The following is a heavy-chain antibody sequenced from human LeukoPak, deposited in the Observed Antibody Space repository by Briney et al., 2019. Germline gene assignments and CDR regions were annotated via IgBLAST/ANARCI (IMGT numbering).Heavy chain of an antibody. CDR2: IYYSGST. V-gene: IGHV4-39*01. CDR3: ARQEGEDIVVVVAAGNWFDP. J-gene: IGHJ5*02. CDR1: GGSISSSNYY. D-gene: IGHD2-15*01. Sequence: SETLSLTCTVSGGSISSSNYYWGWVRQPPGKGLEWIGSIYYSGSTYYNPSLKSRVTISVDTSKNQFSLKLSSVTAADTAVYYCARQEGEDIVVVVAAGNWFDPWGQGTLVTVSS.